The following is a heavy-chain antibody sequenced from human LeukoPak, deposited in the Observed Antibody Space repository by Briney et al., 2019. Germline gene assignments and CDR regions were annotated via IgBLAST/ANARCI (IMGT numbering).Heavy chain of an antibody. V-gene: IGHV1-2*02. CDR3: ARDQPYYDSSGYHTQDY. CDR1: GYTFTGYY. Sequence: ASVKVSCKASGYTFTGYYMHWVRQAPGQGLEWMGWINPNSGGTNYAQKFQGRVTMTRDTSISTAYMELSRLRSDDTAVYYCARDQPYYDSSGYHTQDYWGQGTLVTVSS. D-gene: IGHD3-22*01. J-gene: IGHJ4*02. CDR2: INPNSGGT.